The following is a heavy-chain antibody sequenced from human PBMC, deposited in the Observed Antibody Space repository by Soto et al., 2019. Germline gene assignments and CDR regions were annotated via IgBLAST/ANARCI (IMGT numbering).Heavy chain of an antibody. CDR1: GGTFSSYA. Sequence: GASVKVSCKASGGTFSSYAISWLRQAPGQGLEWMGGIIPIFGTANYAQKFQGRVTITADESTSTAYMELSSLRSEDTAVYYCARAASLRYYFDYWGQGTLVTVSS. J-gene: IGHJ4*02. CDR2: IIPIFGTA. CDR3: ARAASLRYYFDY. V-gene: IGHV1-69*13. D-gene: IGHD4-17*01.